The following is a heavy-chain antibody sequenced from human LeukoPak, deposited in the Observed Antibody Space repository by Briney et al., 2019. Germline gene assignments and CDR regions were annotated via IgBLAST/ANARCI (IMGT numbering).Heavy chain of an antibody. CDR3: ARESSIFEVVTRSYMDV. V-gene: IGHV3-72*01. J-gene: IGHJ6*03. D-gene: IGHD3-3*01. CDR2: TRNKAESYKT. CDR1: GFSFSNHY. Sequence: GGTLRLSGAVSGFSFSNHYINWVRQTPGKGLEGGGRTRNKAESYKTESAASVKGRFTISRDDSKNSLFLHMHSLKTEDAAVFYCARESSIFEVVTRSYMDVWGKGTTVTVSS.